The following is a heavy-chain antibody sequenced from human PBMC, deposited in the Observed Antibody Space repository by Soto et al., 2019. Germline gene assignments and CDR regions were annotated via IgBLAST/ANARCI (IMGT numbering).Heavy chain of an antibody. CDR1: GFTFSNYV. CDR3: ARRQFFSFDS. CDR2: IAGNGGIL. V-gene: IGHV3-23*01. D-gene: IGHD6-19*01. J-gene: IGHJ4*02. Sequence: GGSLRLSCVAPGFTFSNYVMSWVRQAPGKGLECVAAIAGNGGILYYTDSVKGRFSISRDNYKNTLHLQMNSLRAEDTAVYYCARRQFFSFDSWGQGTLVTVSS.